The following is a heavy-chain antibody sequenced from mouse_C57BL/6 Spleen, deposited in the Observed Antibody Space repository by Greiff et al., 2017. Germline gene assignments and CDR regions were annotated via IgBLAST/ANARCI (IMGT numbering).Heavy chain of an antibody. J-gene: IGHJ4*01. CDR1: GYSITSGYY. CDR3: ASNWDAYAMDY. Sequence: ESGPGLVKPSQSLSLTCSVTGYSITSGYYWNWIRQFPGNKLEWMGYISYDGSNNYNPSLKNRISITRDTSKNQFFLKLNSVTTEDTATYYCASNWDAYAMDYWGQGTSVTVSS. D-gene: IGHD4-1*01. V-gene: IGHV3-6*01. CDR2: ISYDGSN.